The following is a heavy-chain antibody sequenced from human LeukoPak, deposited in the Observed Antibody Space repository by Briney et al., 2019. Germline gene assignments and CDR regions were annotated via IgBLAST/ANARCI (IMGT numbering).Heavy chain of an antibody. CDR3: AREWELLLDY. V-gene: IGHV1-18*01. Sequence: ASVKLSCKASGYTFTSYGISWVRQAPGQGLEWMGWISAYNGNTNYAQKFQGRVTMTRDMSTSTVYMELSSLRSEDTAVYYCAREWELLLDYWGQGTLVTVSS. CDR2: ISAYNGNT. CDR1: GYTFTSYG. D-gene: IGHD1-26*01. J-gene: IGHJ4*02.